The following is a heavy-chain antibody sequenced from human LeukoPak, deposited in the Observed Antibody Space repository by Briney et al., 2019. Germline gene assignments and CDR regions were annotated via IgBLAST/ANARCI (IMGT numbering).Heavy chain of an antibody. CDR1: GFTFSSYS. CDR3: ARDVGVAVAGTLFDY. CDR2: ISSIGTYI. J-gene: IGHJ4*02. D-gene: IGHD6-19*01. Sequence: GGSLRLSCAASGFTFSSYSMHWVRQAPGKGLEWVSSISSIGTYIYYADSLRGRFTISRDNAKNSLYLQMNNLRAEDTAVYYCARDVGVAVAGTLFDYWGQGTLVTVSS. V-gene: IGHV3-21*01.